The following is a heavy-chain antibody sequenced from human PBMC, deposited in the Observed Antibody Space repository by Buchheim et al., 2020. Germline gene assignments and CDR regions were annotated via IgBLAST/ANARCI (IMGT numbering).Heavy chain of an antibody. CDR1: GFTFSSYS. Sequence: EVQLVESGGGLVQPGGSLRLSCAASGFTFSSYSMNWVRQAPGKGLEWVSYISSSSSTIYYADSVKGRFTISRDNAKNSLYLHMNTLRAEDTAVYYCARGQYYYDIDYWGQGTL. J-gene: IGHJ4*02. V-gene: IGHV3-48*01. CDR2: ISSSSSTI. D-gene: IGHD3-22*01. CDR3: ARGQYYYDIDY.